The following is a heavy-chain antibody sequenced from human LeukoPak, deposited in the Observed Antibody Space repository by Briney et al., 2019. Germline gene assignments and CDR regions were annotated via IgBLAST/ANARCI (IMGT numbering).Heavy chain of an antibody. J-gene: IGHJ4*02. CDR1: GFTFSSYE. CDR3: ARDVDYANPRHDY. D-gene: IGHD4/OR15-4a*01. Sequence: PGGSLRLSCAASGFTFSSYEMNWVRQAPGKGLEWVSYISSSGSTIYYADSVKGRFTISRDNANNLVYLQMNSLRAEDTAVYYCARDVDYANPRHDYWGQGTLVTVSS. V-gene: IGHV3-48*03. CDR2: ISSSGSTI.